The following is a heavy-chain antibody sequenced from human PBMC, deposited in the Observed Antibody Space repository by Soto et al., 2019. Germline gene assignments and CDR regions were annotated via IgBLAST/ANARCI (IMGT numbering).Heavy chain of an antibody. CDR3: ARSGYSYGPPSNYYYGMDV. CDR2: IIPIFGTA. CDR1: VDSFSSYA. V-gene: IGHV1-69*13. Sequence: SVKVSCKASVDSFSSYAISWVRQAPGQGLEWMGGIIPIFGTANYAQKFQGRVTITADESTSTAYMELSSLRSEDTAVYYCARSGYSYGPPSNYYYGMDVWGQGTTVTVSS. D-gene: IGHD5-18*01. J-gene: IGHJ6*02.